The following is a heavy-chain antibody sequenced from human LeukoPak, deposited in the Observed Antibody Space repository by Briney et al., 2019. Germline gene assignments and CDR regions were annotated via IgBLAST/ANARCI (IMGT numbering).Heavy chain of an antibody. Sequence: GASVKVSCKASGYTFTSCYMHWVRQAPGQGLEWMGIINPSGGSTSYAQKFQGRVTMTRDTSTSTVYMELSSLRSEDTAVYYCARVGTMVRGVIPNPDWFDPWGQGTLVTVSS. CDR1: GYTFTSCY. D-gene: IGHD3-10*01. CDR3: ARVGTMVRGVIPNPDWFDP. CDR2: INPSGGST. J-gene: IGHJ5*02. V-gene: IGHV1-46*01.